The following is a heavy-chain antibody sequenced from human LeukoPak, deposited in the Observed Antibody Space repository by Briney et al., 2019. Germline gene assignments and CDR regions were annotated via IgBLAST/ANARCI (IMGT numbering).Heavy chain of an antibody. CDR1: GFTFSSYG. Sequence: PGGSLRLSCAASGFTFSSYGMHWVRQAPGKGLEWVAVVSYDGSKKDYPDSVKGRFTISRDNSKNTLYLQMNSLRAEDTAVYYCAKGGVSDSGSWYGDYFDYWGQGTLVTVSS. V-gene: IGHV3-30*18. CDR2: VSYDGSKK. D-gene: IGHD6-13*01. CDR3: AKGGVSDSGSWYGDYFDY. J-gene: IGHJ4*02.